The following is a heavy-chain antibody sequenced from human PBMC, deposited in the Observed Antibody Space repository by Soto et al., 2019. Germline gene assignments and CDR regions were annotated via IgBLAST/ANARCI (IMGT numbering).Heavy chain of an antibody. J-gene: IGHJ4*02. D-gene: IGHD6-6*01. CDR2: ISPIFGTA. V-gene: IGHV1-69*13. Sequence: SVKVSCKASGGTFSSHAISWVRQAPGQGLEWMGGISPIFGTANYAQKLQGRVTITADASTSTAYMELSSLRSEDTAVYYCARAEQLVPPLDYWGQGTLVTVSS. CDR1: GGTFSSHA. CDR3: ARAEQLVPPLDY.